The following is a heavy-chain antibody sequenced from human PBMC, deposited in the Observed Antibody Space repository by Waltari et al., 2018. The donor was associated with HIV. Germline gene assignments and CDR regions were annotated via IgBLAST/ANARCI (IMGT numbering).Heavy chain of an antibody. Sequence: QGQLVQSGAEVKQSGASVRISCKASGSPFTNYDFNWLRQATGQGLGCMGRMNPSTGNAGYAHNFQCRVTMTRDIPINTAYMELSGLTSHDTAVYYCSTSRPGAMFGDAWGQGTLVTVSS. J-gene: IGHJ5*02. V-gene: IGHV1-8*01. CDR3: STSRPGAMFGDA. CDR2: MNPSTGNA. CDR1: GSPFTNYD. D-gene: IGHD3-3*01.